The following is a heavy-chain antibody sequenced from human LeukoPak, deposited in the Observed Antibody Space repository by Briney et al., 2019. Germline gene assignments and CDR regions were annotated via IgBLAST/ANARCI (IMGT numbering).Heavy chain of an antibody. D-gene: IGHD6-19*01. J-gene: IGHJ4*02. CDR2: IKKDGSDI. CDR1: GFTFSSYW. Sequence: GGSLRLSCAASGFTFSSYWMNWVRQAPGKGLEWVANIKKDGSDINYLGSVKGRFTVSRDNAKNSLYVQMSSLRVEDTAVYYCVAGSGWRFDYWGQGTLVTVSS. V-gene: IGHV3-7*01. CDR3: VAGSGWRFDY.